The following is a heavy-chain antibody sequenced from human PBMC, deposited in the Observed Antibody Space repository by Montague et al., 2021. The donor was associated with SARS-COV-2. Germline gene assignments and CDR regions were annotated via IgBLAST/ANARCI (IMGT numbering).Heavy chain of an antibody. CDR2: IYDSGST. V-gene: IGHV4-59*02. CDR3: ARENTVTTFGGPYYIDS. Sequence: SETLSLTCIVSGSSVRSYYWSWIRQPPGKGLEWFGYIYDSGSTNYNPSLKSRVTISVGTSKNQFSLKLSSVTAADTAVYYCARENTVTTFGGPYYIDSWGQGTLVTVSA. CDR1: GSSVRSYY. D-gene: IGHD4-17*01. J-gene: IGHJ4*02.